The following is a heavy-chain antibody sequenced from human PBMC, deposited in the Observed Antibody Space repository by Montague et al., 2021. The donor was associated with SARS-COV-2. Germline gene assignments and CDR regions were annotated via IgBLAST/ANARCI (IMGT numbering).Heavy chain of an antibody. CDR2: ITLDGRGK. CDR3: ARHNMQFFGF. Sequence: SLRLSCAASGFRFGEYWMTWVRQAPGKGLEWVANITLDGRGKYSVDSVKGRFTISRDNAKNSLFLQMNSLRAEDTAVYYCARHNMQFFGFWGQGTLVTVSS. CDR1: GFRFGEYW. J-gene: IGHJ4*02. V-gene: IGHV3-7*01. D-gene: IGHD1-1*01.